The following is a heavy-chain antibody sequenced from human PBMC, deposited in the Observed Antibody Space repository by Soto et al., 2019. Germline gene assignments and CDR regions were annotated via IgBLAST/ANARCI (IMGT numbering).Heavy chain of an antibody. CDR3: ARVPRRNGSGSRDNFDY. CDR1: GYTFTGYY. Sequence: GASVKVSCKASGYTFTGYYMHWVRQAPGQGLEWMGWINPNSGGTNYAQKFQGWVTMTRDTSISTAYMELSRLRSDDTAVYYCARVPRRNGSGSRDNFDYWGQGTLVTVSS. V-gene: IGHV1-2*04. D-gene: IGHD3-10*01. J-gene: IGHJ4*02. CDR2: INPNSGGT.